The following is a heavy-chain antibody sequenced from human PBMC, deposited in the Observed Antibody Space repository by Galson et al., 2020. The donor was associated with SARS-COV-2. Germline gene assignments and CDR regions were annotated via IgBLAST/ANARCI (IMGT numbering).Heavy chain of an antibody. CDR1: GFTFSLYS. V-gene: IGHV3-7*01. CDR2: IKEDGSEK. Sequence: TGGSLRLSCAASGFTFSLYSMTWVRQAPGKGLEWVANIKEDGSEKYYVDSLKGRFTISRDNVDNSLYLQMNSLRAEDTAVYYCARDTRSKYYGGYDYWGQGTLVTVSS. CDR3: ARDTRSKYYGGYDY. D-gene: IGHD3-3*01. J-gene: IGHJ4*02.